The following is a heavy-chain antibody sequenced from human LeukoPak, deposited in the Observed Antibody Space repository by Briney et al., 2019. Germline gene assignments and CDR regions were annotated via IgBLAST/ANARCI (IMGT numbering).Heavy chain of an antibody. Sequence: SETLSLTCTVSGGSISGYYWSWIRQPPGKGLEWIGYIFYSGSTNYNPSLKSRVTISVDTSKNQFSLKLSSVTAADTAVYYCARDSSGWYHWFDPWGQGTLVTASS. D-gene: IGHD6-19*01. CDR2: IFYSGST. J-gene: IGHJ5*02. CDR1: GGSISGYY. CDR3: ARDSSGWYHWFDP. V-gene: IGHV4-59*01.